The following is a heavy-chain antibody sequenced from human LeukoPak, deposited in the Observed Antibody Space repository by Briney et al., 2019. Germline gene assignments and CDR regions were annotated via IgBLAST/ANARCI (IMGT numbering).Heavy chain of an antibody. CDR3: ARDPKIDGSDYYYYGMDV. J-gene: IGHJ6*02. V-gene: IGHV3-33*01. Sequence: GGSLRLSCAASGFTFSSYGMHWVRQAPGKGLEWVAVIWYDGSNKYYADSVKGRFTISRDNSKNTLYLQMNSLRAEDTAVYYCARDPKIDGSDYYYYGMDVWGQGTTVTVSS. CDR2: IWYDGSNK. CDR1: GFTFSSYG.